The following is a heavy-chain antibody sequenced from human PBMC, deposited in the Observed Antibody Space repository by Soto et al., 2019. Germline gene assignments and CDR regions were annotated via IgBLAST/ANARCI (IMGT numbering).Heavy chain of an antibody. D-gene: IGHD3-16*01. J-gene: IGHJ6*02. CDR3: ARARLEMAYYYYGMDV. V-gene: IGHV3-48*01. Sequence: PGGSLRLSCAASGFTFSSYSMNWVRQAPGKGLEWVSYISSSSTIYYADSVKGRFTISRDNAKNTLYLQMNSLRAEDTAVYYCARARLEMAYYYYGMDVWGQGTTVTVSS. CDR2: ISSSSTI. CDR1: GFTFSSYS.